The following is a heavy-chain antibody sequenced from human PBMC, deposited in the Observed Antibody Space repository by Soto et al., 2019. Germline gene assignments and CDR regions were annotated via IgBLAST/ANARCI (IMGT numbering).Heavy chain of an antibody. CDR2: FDPEDGET. Sequence: ASVKVSCKVSGYTLTELSMHWVRQAPGKGLEWMGGFDPEDGETIYAQKFQGRVTMTEDTSTDTAYMELSSLRSEDTAVYYCATLSLRYFDWLLPGKDDYWGQGTLVTVSS. CDR1: GYTLTELS. V-gene: IGHV1-24*01. CDR3: ATLSLRYFDWLLPGKDDY. J-gene: IGHJ4*02. D-gene: IGHD3-9*01.